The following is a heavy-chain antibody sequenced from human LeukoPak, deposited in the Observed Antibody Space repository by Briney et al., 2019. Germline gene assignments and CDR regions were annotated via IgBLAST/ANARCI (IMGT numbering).Heavy chain of an antibody. CDR1: GFTFSDSA. D-gene: IGHD3-10*01. V-gene: IGHV3-73*01. CDR2: IRSKANYYAT. CDR3: TPQGTSNYYGMDV. J-gene: IGHJ6*04. Sequence: GGSLKLSCAASGFTFSDSAMYWVRQASGKGLEWVGRIRSKANYYATGYAASVKGRFTISRDDSKNMAYLQMDSLKTEDTAVYYCTPQGTSNYYGMDVWGKGTTVTVSS.